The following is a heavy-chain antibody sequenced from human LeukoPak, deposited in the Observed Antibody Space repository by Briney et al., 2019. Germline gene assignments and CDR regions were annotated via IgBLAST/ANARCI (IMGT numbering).Heavy chain of an antibody. CDR3: AKDMQTWPRFPDY. Sequence: GGSLRLSCVASGFNFNMFWMSWVRQAPGKGLEWVTNIKQDGSAKFYVGSVRGRFDISRDNARKSVFLQMNSLRVEDTAVYYCAKDMQTWPRFPDYWGQGTLVTVSS. CDR1: GFNFNMFW. CDR2: IKQDGSAK. J-gene: IGHJ4*02. V-gene: IGHV3-7*03. D-gene: IGHD5-12*01.